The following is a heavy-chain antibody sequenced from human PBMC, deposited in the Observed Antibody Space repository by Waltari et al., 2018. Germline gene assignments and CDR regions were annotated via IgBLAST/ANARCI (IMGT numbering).Heavy chain of an antibody. Sequence: QVQLQQWGAGLLKPSETLSLTCAVYGGSFSGYYWSWIRQPPGKGLEWIGEINHSGSTNYNPSLKSRVTISVDTSKNQFSLTLSSVTAADTAVYYCARGGGVAHAFDIWGQGTMVTVSS. D-gene: IGHD3-16*01. CDR3: ARGGGVAHAFDI. CDR2: INHSGST. CDR1: GGSFSGYY. V-gene: IGHV4-34*01. J-gene: IGHJ3*02.